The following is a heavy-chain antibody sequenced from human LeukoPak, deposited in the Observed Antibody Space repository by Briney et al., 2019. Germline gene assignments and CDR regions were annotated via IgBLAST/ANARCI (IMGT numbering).Heavy chain of an antibody. CDR2: TYYRSKWYD. V-gene: IGHV6-1*01. Sequence: SQTLSLTCAISGDSVTSKNGAWNWIRQSPSRGLEWLGRTYYRSKWYDEYADSVKGRVTISPDTSRNQFSLHVYSVTPEDTAVYYCARDLGTSGWYTFDFWGQGTLVTVST. D-gene: IGHD6-19*01. J-gene: IGHJ5*01. CDR3: ARDLGTSGWYTFDF. CDR1: GDSVTSKNGA.